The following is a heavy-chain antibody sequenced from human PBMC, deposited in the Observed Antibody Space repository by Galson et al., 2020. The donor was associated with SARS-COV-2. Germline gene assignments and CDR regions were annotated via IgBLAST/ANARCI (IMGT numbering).Heavy chain of an antibody. CDR2: ISSSSSYI. CDR3: ARDHTYYDFWSGYHHFDY. D-gene: IGHD3-3*01. V-gene: IGHV3-21*01. CDR1: GFTFSSYS. Sequence: GESLKISCAASGFTFSSYSMNWVRQAPGKGLEWVSSISSSSSYIYYADSVKGRFTISRDNAKNSLYLQMNSLRAEDTAVYYCARDHTYYDFWSGYHHFDYWGQGTLVTVSS. J-gene: IGHJ4*02.